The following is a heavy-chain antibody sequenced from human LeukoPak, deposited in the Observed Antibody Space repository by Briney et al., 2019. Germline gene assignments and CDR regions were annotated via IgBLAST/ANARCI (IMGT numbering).Heavy chain of an antibody. J-gene: IGHJ6*03. CDR1: GFTFSSYA. V-gene: IGHV3-23*01. D-gene: IGHD1-14*01. Sequence: GGSLRLSCAASGFTFSSYAMSWVRQAPGKGLEWVSAISGSGGSTYYADSVKGRFTISRDNSKNTLYLQMNSLRAEDTAVYYCAKDFRTNYYYYYYMDVWGKGTAVTVSS. CDR3: AKDFRTNYYYYYYMDV. CDR2: ISGSGGST.